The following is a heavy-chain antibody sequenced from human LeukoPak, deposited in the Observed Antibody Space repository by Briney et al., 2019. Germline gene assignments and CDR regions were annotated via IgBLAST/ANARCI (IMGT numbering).Heavy chain of an antibody. CDR2: ISSSSSYI. CDR1: GFTFSSYS. V-gene: IGHV3-21*01. D-gene: IGHD5-12*01. Sequence: GGSLRLSCAASGFTFSSYSMNWVRQAPWKGLEWVSSISSSSSYIYYADSVKGRFTISRDNAKNSLYLQMNSLRAEDTAVYYCARISGGGYNDYWGQGTLVTVSS. CDR3: ARISGGGYNDY. J-gene: IGHJ4*02.